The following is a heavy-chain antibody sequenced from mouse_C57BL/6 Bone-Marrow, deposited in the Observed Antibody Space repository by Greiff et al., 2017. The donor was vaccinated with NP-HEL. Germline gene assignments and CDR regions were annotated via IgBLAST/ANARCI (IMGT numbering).Heavy chain of an antibody. Sequence: QVQLKESGAELARPGASVKLSCKASGYTFTSYGISWVKQRTGQGLEWIGEIYPRSGNTYYNEKFKGKATLTADKSSSTAYMQLSSLTTEDSAIYYCARPSYWYFDVWGTGTTVTVSS. CDR3: ARPSYWYFDV. CDR1: GYTFTSYG. J-gene: IGHJ1*03. V-gene: IGHV1-81*01. CDR2: IYPRSGNT.